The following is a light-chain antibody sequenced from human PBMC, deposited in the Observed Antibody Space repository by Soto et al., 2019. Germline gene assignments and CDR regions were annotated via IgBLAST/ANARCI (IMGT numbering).Light chain of an antibody. CDR2: AAS. V-gene: IGKV1-9*01. J-gene: IGKJ4*01. CDR1: QGIGSY. Sequence: IQLTQSPSSLSASVGDRVTITCRASQGIGSYLAWYQQPQGKAPKLXIYAASTLPSGVPSRLSGSGAGTDCTRTISSLQPEDFATDYCQQLNSYPLTFGGGTKVDIK. CDR3: QQLNSYPLT.